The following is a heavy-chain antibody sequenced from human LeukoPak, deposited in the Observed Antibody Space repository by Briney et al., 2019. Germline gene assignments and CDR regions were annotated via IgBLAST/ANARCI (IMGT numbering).Heavy chain of an antibody. Sequence: GGSLRLSCAASGFTFSRYSMSWVRQAPGKGLEWVANIKHDGSEKYYVDSVKGRFTISRNNAKNSLYLQMNSLRGEDTAVYYCARDRDYYNYFEYWGQGTLVTVSS. V-gene: IGHV3-7*04. CDR1: GFTFSRYS. D-gene: IGHD3-10*01. J-gene: IGHJ4*02. CDR2: IKHDGSEK. CDR3: ARDRDYYNYFEY.